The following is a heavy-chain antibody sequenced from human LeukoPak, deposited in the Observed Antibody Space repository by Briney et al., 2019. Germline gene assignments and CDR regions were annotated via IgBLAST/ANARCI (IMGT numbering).Heavy chain of an antibody. CDR1: GYTFTSYY. CDR3: ARVRSGTNYYYGMDV. Sequence: PWASVKVSCKASGYTFTSYYMHWVRQAPGQGLEWMGIINPSGGSTSYAQKFQGRVTMTRDTSTSTVYMELSSLRSEDTAVYYCARVRSGTNYYYGMDVWGQGTTVTVSS. V-gene: IGHV1-46*01. CDR2: INPSGGST. D-gene: IGHD3-3*01. J-gene: IGHJ6*02.